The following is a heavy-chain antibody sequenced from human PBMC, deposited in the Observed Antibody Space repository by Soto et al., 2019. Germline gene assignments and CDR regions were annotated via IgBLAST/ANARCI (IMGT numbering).Heavy chain of an antibody. D-gene: IGHD2-15*01. CDR2: INHSGST. CDR3: ARRMVAATPSFGH. V-gene: IGHV4-34*01. CDR1: GGSFSGYY. J-gene: IGHJ4*02. Sequence: SETLSLTCAVYGGSFSGYYWSWIRQPPGKGLEWIGEINHSGSTNYNPSLKSRVTISVDTSKNQFSLKLSSVTAADTAVYYCARRMVAATPSFGHWGQGTLVTVSS.